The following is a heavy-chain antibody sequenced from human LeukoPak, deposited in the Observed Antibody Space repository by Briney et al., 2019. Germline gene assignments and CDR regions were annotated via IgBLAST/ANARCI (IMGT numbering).Heavy chain of an antibody. Sequence: PGGSLRLSCAASGFTFSSYAMHWVRQAPGKGLEWVAVISFDGSNKYYADSVKGRFTISRDNSKNTLYLQMNSLRAEDTAVYYCARGPSRYYYDSSGYPFDYWGQGTLVTVSS. CDR3: ARGPSRYYYDSSGYPFDY. CDR2: ISFDGSNK. D-gene: IGHD3-22*01. V-gene: IGHV3-30-3*01. CDR1: GFTFSSYA. J-gene: IGHJ4*02.